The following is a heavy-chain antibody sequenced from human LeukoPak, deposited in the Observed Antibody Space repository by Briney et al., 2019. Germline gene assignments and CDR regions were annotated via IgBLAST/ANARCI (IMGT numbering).Heavy chain of an antibody. CDR2: ISYDGSNK. CDR3: AKLTTS. J-gene: IGHJ4*02. D-gene: IGHD4-11*01. CDR1: GFTFSGNA. V-gene: IGHV3-33*05. Sequence: PGGSLRLSCAASGFTFSGNAIHWVRQAPGKGLEWVAVISYDGSNKYYADSVKGRFTISRDNSKNTLYLQMNSLRAEDTAVYYCAKLTTSWGQGTLVTVSS.